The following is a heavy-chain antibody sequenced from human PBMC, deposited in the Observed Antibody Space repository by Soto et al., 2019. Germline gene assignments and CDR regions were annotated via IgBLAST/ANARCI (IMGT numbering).Heavy chain of an antibody. J-gene: IGHJ4*02. CDR2: IYSGGST. CDR1: GFTVSSNY. D-gene: IGHD5-18*01. CDR3: ARGGGYSYGYVGY. Sequence: GGSLRLSCAASGFTVSSNYMSWVRQAPGKGLEWVSVIYSGGSTYYADSVKGRFTISRHNSKNTLYLQMNSLRAEDTAVYYCARGGGYSYGYVGYWGQGTLVTAPQ. V-gene: IGHV3-53*04.